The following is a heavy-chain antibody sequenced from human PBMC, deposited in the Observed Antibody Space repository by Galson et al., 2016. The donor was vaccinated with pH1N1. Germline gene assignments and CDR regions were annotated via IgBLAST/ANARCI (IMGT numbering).Heavy chain of an antibody. CDR3: ARGIEWELDYYFDY. V-gene: IGHV4-61*09. CDR2: IYTSGST. J-gene: IGHJ4*02. D-gene: IGHD1-26*01. Sequence: TLSLTCTVSGGSISSGSYYWSWIRQPAGKGLEWIGYIYTSGSTNYNPSLKSRVTISVDTSKNQFSLKLSSVTAADTAVYYCARGIEWELDYYFDYWGQGTLVTVSS. CDR1: GGSISSGSYY.